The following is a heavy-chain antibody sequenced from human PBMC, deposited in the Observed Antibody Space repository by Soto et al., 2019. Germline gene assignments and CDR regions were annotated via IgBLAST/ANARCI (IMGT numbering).Heavy chain of an antibody. CDR3: ARFAGTDMVLYMDV. V-gene: IGHV3-21*01. J-gene: IGHJ6*03. Sequence: EVQLVESGGGLVKPGGSLRLSCAASGFTFSTYSMNWVRQAPGKGLEWVSSISSSSTYIYYADSVKGRFTISRDNAKKSLYLQMNSLRAEDTAVYYCARFAGTDMVLYMDVWGKGTTVTVSS. CDR1: GFTFSTYS. CDR2: ISSSSTYI. D-gene: IGHD5-18*01.